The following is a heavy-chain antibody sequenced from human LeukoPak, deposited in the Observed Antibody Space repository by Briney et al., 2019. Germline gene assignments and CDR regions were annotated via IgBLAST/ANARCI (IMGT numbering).Heavy chain of an antibody. CDR1: GFTFSSYG. Sequence: PGGSLRLSCAASGFTFSSYGMHWVRQAPGKGLEWVAVIWYDGSNKYYADSVKGRFTISRDNSKNTLYLQMNSLRAEDTAVYYCARVSIGWYSFDYWGQGTLVTVSS. CDR3: ARVSIGWYSFDY. J-gene: IGHJ4*02. V-gene: IGHV3-33*01. CDR2: IWYDGSNK. D-gene: IGHD6-19*01.